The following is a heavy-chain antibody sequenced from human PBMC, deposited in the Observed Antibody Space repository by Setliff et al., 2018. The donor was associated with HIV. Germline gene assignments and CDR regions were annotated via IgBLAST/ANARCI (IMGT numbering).Heavy chain of an antibody. J-gene: IGHJ3*02. V-gene: IGHV3-7*03. Sequence: GGSLRLSCAASGFTFSSSWMTWFRQAPGKGLEWVANINQDGIWKYYADSVKGRFTISRDNAQNSLYLHMNSLRVEDTAVYYCAREIVVVVATTDSFDIWGQGTMVT. CDR1: GFTFSSSW. CDR2: INQDGIWK. CDR3: AREIVVVVATTDSFDI. D-gene: IGHD2-15*01.